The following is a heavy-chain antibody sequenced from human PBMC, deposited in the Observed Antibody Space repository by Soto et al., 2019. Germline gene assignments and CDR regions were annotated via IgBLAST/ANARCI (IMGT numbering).Heavy chain of an antibody. Sequence: EVQLLESGGGLVQPGGSLRLSCAASGFTFSSYAMSWVRQAPGKGLEWVSAISGSGGSTYYADSVKGRFTISRDNSKNTLYLQMNSLRAEDTAVYYCAKEGPYRVAVVVPAALPWYFDLWGRGTLVTVSS. V-gene: IGHV3-23*01. CDR1: GFTFSSYA. CDR2: ISGSGGST. J-gene: IGHJ2*01. CDR3: AKEGPYRVAVVVPAALPWYFDL. D-gene: IGHD2-2*01.